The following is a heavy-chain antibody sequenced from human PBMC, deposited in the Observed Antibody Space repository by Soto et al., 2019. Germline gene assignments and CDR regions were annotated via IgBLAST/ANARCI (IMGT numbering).Heavy chain of an antibody. D-gene: IGHD2-2*01. CDR2: IYYSGSI. CDR3: ARTLGYQLLYYFDY. CDR1: GGSISSYY. V-gene: IGHV4-59*01. Sequence: SETLSLTCTVSGGSISSYYWSWIRQPPGKGLEWIGYIYYSGSINYNPSLKSRVTISVDTSKNQFSLTLSSVTAADTAVYYCARTLGYQLLYYFDYWGQGTLVTVSS. J-gene: IGHJ4*02.